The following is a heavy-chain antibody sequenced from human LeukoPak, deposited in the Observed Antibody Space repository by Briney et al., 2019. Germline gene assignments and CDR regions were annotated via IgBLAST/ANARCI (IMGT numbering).Heavy chain of an antibody. CDR3: ARDPSSRGNFDY. Sequence: DSVKVSCKASGYTFSGYYMHWVRQAPGQGLEWMGWINPNSGDTNYAQKFQGRVTMTRDMSINTAYVELGRLRSDDTAVYYCARDPSSRGNFDYWGQGTLVTVSS. J-gene: IGHJ4*02. CDR2: INPNSGDT. V-gene: IGHV1-2*02. D-gene: IGHD5-24*01. CDR1: GYTFSGYY.